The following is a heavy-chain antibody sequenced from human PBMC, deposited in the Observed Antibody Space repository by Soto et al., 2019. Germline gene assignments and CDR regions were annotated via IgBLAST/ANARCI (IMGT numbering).Heavy chain of an antibody. D-gene: IGHD5-12*01. CDR2: ISAYNGNT. CDR1: GNTVPNYA. Sequence: ASVKVSCKASGNTVPNYAIHWVRQAPGQGLEWMGWISAYNGNTNYAQKLQGRVTMTTDTSTSTAYMELRSLRSDDTAVYYCARDGHGGYVSDFDYWGQGTLVTVSS. CDR3: ARDGHGGYVSDFDY. V-gene: IGHV1-18*01. J-gene: IGHJ4*02.